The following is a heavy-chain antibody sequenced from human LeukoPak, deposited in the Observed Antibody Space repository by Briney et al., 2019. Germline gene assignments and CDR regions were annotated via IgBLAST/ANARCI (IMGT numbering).Heavy chain of an antibody. D-gene: IGHD2-21*02. J-gene: IGHJ2*01. CDR2: IKRDGSKK. CDR1: GFTFSDYW. CDR3: ARDMGRSDTSDWYFDL. V-gene: IGHV3-7*01. Sequence: GGSLRLSCAASGFTFSDYWMSWVRQTPGKGPEWLADIKRDGSKKLYVESVRGRFTISRDNVNNLLYLQMNSLRVGDTAIYYCARDMGRSDTSDWYFDLWGRGTLVTVAS.